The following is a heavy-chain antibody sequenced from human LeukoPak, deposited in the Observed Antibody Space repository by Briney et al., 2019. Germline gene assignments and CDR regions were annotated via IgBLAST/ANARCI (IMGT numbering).Heavy chain of an antibody. Sequence: PGGSLRLSCVASGVNFRNYGFHWVRQAPGKGLEWVAIIYSGGGTTKYYAESLKDRFTITRDDSRDTLYLQMNSLRAEDTAVYYCVVILVPGGVWHFDLWGRGTLVTVSS. D-gene: IGHD2-2*01. CDR3: VVILVPGGVWHFDL. CDR1: GVNFRNYG. J-gene: IGHJ2*01. CDR2: IYSGGGTTK. V-gene: IGHV3-33*03.